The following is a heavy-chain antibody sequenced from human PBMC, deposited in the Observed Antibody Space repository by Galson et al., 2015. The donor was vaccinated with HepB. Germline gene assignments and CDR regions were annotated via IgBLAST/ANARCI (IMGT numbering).Heavy chain of an antibody. D-gene: IGHD4-17*01. J-gene: IGHJ4*02. CDR3: ARDGGAAVYGDDGGMPY. V-gene: IGHV3-23*01. CDR2: IRGSGDST. Sequence: SLRLSCAVSGFTFSSYAMTWVRQPPGKGLEWVSAIRGSGDSTFYADSVKGRFTISRDNAKNSLYLQMNSLRAEDTAVYYCARDGGAAVYGDDGGMPYWGQGTLVTVSS. CDR1: GFTFSSYA.